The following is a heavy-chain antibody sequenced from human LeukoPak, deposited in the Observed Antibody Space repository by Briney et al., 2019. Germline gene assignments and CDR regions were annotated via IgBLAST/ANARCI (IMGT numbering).Heavy chain of an antibody. D-gene: IGHD3-10*01. J-gene: IGHJ6*03. V-gene: IGHV1-18*01. CDR1: GYTFTSYG. Sequence: GASVKVSCKASGYTFTSYGISWVRQAPGQGLEWMGWISAYNGNTNYAQKLQGRVTMTTDTSTSTAYMELRSLRSDDTAVYYCARTVNYGSGSYYYYYYYYMDVWGKGTTVTVSS. CDR3: ARTVNYGSGSYYYYYYYYMDV. CDR2: ISAYNGNT.